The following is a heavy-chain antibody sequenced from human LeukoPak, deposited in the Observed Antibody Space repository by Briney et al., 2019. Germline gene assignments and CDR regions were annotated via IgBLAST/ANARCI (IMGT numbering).Heavy chain of an antibody. D-gene: IGHD7-27*01. Sequence: SETLSLTCTVSGGSISSGSYYWSWIRQPAGKGLEWVGRIYTSGSTNYNPSLKSRVTISVDTSKNQFSLKLSSVTAADTAVYYCARVNWGSYNWFDPWGQGTLVTVSS. J-gene: IGHJ5*02. V-gene: IGHV4-61*02. CDR2: IYTSGST. CDR1: GGSISSGSYY. CDR3: ARVNWGSYNWFDP.